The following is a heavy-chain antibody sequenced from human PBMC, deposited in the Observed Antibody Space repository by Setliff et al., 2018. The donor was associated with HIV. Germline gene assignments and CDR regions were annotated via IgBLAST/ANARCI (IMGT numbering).Heavy chain of an antibody. Sequence: PGGSLRLSCAASGFTFSRYAMSWVRRAPGRGLEWVSSISGSGGSTYYAESVKGRFTISRDNSKNTLYLQMNSLRPEDAAVYYCAKTDSSSWLNPYNWFDPWGQGTLVTVSS. CDR1: GFTFSRYA. V-gene: IGHV3-23*01. D-gene: IGHD6-13*01. CDR3: AKTDSSSWLNPYNWFDP. J-gene: IGHJ5*02. CDR2: ISGSGGST.